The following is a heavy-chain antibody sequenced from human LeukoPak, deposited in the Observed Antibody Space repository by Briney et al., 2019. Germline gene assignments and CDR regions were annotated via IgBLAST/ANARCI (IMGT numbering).Heavy chain of an antibody. D-gene: IGHD3-9*01. CDR3: ARDWLLRYSQGGLDY. Sequence: ASVKVSCKASGYDFTGYYIHWVRQAPGQGLEWMGWINPKSGDTNYAEKFQGRVTMTSDTSITTAYMEVSSLRSDDTAVYYCARDWLLRYSQGGLDYWGQGTLVTVSS. CDR2: INPKSGDT. CDR1: GYDFTGYY. V-gene: IGHV1-2*02. J-gene: IGHJ4*02.